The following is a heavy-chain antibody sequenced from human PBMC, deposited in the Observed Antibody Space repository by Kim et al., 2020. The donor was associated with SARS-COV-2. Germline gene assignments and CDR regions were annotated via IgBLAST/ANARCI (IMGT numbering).Heavy chain of an antibody. J-gene: IGHJ3*02. V-gene: IGHV3-23*01. CDR3: AKVGSSSWYADAFDI. Sequence: DSVKGRFTISRDNSKDTLYLQRNSLGAEDTAVYYCAKVGSSSWYADAFDIWGQGTMVTVSS. D-gene: IGHD6-13*01.